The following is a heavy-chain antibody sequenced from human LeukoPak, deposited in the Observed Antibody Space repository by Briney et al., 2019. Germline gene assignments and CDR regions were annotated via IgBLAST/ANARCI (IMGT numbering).Heavy chain of an antibody. D-gene: IGHD3-22*01. Sequence: SVKVSCKASGGTFSSYAISWVRQAPGQGLEWMGGIIPIFGTANYAQKFQGRVTITADESTSTAYMELSSLRSEDTAVYYCAKKGYYDGSGYYMYYFDHWGQGTLVTVSS. V-gene: IGHV1-69*13. J-gene: IGHJ4*02. CDR3: AKKGYYDGSGYYMYYFDH. CDR2: IIPIFGTA. CDR1: GGTFSSYA.